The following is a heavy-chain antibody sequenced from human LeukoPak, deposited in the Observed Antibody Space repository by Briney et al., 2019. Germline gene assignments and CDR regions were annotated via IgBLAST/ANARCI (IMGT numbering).Heavy chain of an antibody. Sequence: PGGSLRLSCTASGFTFSSYAMHWVRQAPGKGLEYVSAISSNGGSTYYANSVKGRFTISRGNSKNTLYLQMGSLRAEDMAVYYCARTSGSYVGPYQFWGQGTLVTVSS. J-gene: IGHJ4*02. CDR1: GFTFSSYA. V-gene: IGHV3-64*01. CDR3: ARTSGSYVGPYQF. CDR2: ISSNGGST. D-gene: IGHD1-26*01.